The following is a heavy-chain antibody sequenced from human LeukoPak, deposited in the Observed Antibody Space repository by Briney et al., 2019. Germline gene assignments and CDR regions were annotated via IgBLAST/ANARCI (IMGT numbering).Heavy chain of an antibody. V-gene: IGHV3-73*01. CDR1: GFTFSSSA. J-gene: IGHJ4*02. Sequence: GGSLRLSCAASGFTFSSSAMHWVRQASGKGLEWVGRIRSKANSYATAYAASVKGRFTISRDDSKNTAYLQMNSLKTEDTAVYYCTSARGFGFDYWGQGTLVTVSS. CDR3: TSARGFGFDY. D-gene: IGHD5-12*01. CDR2: IRSKANSYAT.